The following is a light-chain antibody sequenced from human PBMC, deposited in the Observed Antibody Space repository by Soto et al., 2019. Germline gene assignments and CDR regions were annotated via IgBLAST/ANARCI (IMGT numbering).Light chain of an antibody. Sequence: EIVLTQSPATLSLSPGDRATLSCRASQSVSSYLAWYQQKPGQAPRLLIYDASNRSTGIPARFSGSGSGTDFTLTISSLEPEDLAVYYCQQRSNWPLKFGQGTKVAIK. CDR1: QSVSSY. J-gene: IGKJ1*01. V-gene: IGKV3-11*01. CDR2: DAS. CDR3: QQRSNWPLK.